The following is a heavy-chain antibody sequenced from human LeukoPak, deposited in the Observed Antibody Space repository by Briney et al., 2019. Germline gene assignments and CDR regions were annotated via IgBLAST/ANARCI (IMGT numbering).Heavy chain of an antibody. Sequence: PGGTLRLSCAASGFTFSIYVMSWVRQAPGKGLEWVSAISGSGGSTYYADSVKGRFTISRDNSKNTLYLQMNSLRAEDTAVYYCAKDLGGYYFYWGQGTLDTVSS. D-gene: IGHD3-22*01. CDR2: ISGSGGST. V-gene: IGHV3-23*01. J-gene: IGHJ4*02. CDR3: AKDLGGYYFY. CDR1: GFTFSIYV.